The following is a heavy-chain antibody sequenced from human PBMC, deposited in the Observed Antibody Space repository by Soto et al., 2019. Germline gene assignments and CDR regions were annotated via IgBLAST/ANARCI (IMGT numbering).Heavy chain of an antibody. Sequence: EVQLLESGGGLVKPGGFLRLSCAASGFTFSNAWMRWVRQAPGKGLEWVGRIKSKTDGGTTDYAAPVKGRFTISRDDSNNTLYLQMNSLKTEDTAVYYCTTERVLRYFDWVDSWGQGTLVTVSS. J-gene: IGHJ5*01. V-gene: IGHV3-15*01. D-gene: IGHD3-9*01. CDR2: IKSKTDGGTT. CDR3: TTERVLRYFDWVDS. CDR1: GFTFSNAW.